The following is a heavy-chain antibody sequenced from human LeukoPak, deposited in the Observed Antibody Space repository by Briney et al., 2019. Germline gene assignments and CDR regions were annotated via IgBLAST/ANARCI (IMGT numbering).Heavy chain of an antibody. CDR1: GGSISSYY. D-gene: IGHD6-13*01. CDR2: IYYSGST. Sequence: SETLSLTCTVSGGSISSYYWSWIRQPPGKGLEWIGYIYYSGSTNYNPSLKSRVTISVDTSKNQFSLKLSSVTAADTAVYYCARQEGSSGDWFDPWGQGTLVTVSP. J-gene: IGHJ5*02. CDR3: ARQEGSSGDWFDP. V-gene: IGHV4-59*08.